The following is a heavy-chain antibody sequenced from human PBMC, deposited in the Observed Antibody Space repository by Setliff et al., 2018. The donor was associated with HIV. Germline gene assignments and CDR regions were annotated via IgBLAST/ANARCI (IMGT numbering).Heavy chain of an antibody. CDR2: IYYSGST. D-gene: IGHD2-21*02. J-gene: IGHJ4*02. Sequence: TLSLTCIVSGGSISSSSYYWGWVRQPPGKGLEWIASIYYSGSTYHNPSLNNRVSISVDTPKNQFSLKLTSVTAADTAVYYCARSSVVVTAPGYWGRGTLVTVSS. CDR1: GGSISSSSYY. V-gene: IGHV4-39*01. CDR3: ARSSVVVTAPGY.